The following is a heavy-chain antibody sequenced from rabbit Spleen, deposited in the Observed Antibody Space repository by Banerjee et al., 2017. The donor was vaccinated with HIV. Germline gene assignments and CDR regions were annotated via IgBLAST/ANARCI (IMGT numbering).Heavy chain of an antibody. CDR2: IDPVFGSA. V-gene: IGHV1S7*01. J-gene: IGHJ6*01. CDR1: GFDFSTYS. Sequence: QLVESGGGLVQPGGSLKLSCKASGFDFSTYSMSWVRQAPGKGLEWIGYIDPVFGSAYYASWVNGRFSISRENTQNTVSLQLNSLTAADTATYFCARGGGLWGPGTLVTVS. CDR3: ARGGGL.